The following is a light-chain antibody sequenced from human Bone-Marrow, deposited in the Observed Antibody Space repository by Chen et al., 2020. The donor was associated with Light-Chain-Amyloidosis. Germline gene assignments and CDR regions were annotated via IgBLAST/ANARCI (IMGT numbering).Light chain of an antibody. CDR1: DLPMKY. Sequence: SYELTQPPSVSVSPGQTARITCSGDDLPMKYAYWYQQKPGQAPVLVIHRDTERPSGISERFSGSSSGTTATLTIRGVQAEDEADYHCQSADSSGTYEVIFGGGTKLTVL. CDR3: QSADSSGTYEVI. CDR2: RDT. V-gene: IGLV3-25*03. J-gene: IGLJ2*01.